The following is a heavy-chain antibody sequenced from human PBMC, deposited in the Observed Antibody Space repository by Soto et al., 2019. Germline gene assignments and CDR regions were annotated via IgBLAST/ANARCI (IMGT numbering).Heavy chain of an antibody. CDR3: ASLCSGGSCYSSLWFDP. D-gene: IGHD2-15*01. J-gene: IGHJ5*02. CDR2: IYYSGST. CDR1: GGSISSYH. Sequence: QVQLQESGPGLVKPSETLSLTCTVSGGSISSYHWSWIRQPPGKGLEWIGYIYYSGSTNYNPSLKSRVTISVDTSKNQFSLKLSSVTAADTAVYYCASLCSGGSCYSSLWFDPWGQGTLVTVSS. V-gene: IGHV4-59*08.